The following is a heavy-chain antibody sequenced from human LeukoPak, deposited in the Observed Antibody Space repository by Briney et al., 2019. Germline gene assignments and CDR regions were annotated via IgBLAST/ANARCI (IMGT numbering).Heavy chain of an antibody. V-gene: IGHV1-2*02. CDR3: ARDTYGSGSSDFDY. CDR2: INPNSGGT. D-gene: IGHD3-10*01. J-gene: IGHJ4*02. Sequence: GASVKVSCKASGYTFTGYYMHWVRQAPGQGLEWMGWINPNSGGTNYAQKFQGRVARTRDTSISTAYMELSRLRSDDTAVYYCARDTYGSGSSDFDYWGQGTLVTVSS. CDR1: GYTFTGYY.